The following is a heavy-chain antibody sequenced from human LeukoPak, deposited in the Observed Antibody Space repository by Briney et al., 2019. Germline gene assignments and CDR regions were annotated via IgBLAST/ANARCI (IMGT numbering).Heavy chain of an antibody. CDR3: ARDGITMIVVASEFDY. CDR2: ISYDGSNK. J-gene: IGHJ4*02. Sequence: PGGSLRLSCAASGFTFSDYYMSWIRQAPGKGLEWVAVISYDGSNKYYADSVKGRFTISRDNSKNTLYLQMNSLRAEDTAVYYCARDGITMIVVASEFDYWGQGTLVTVSS. V-gene: IGHV3-30*03. D-gene: IGHD3-22*01. CDR1: GFTFSDYY.